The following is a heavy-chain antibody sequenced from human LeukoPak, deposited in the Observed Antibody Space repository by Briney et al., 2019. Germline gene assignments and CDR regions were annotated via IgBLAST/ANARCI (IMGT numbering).Heavy chain of an antibody. Sequence: PSGTLSLTCTVSGGSISSGYWWRWVRQPPGKGLEWIAEIRHSGSANYNPSLKSRVTISVDKSNNQFSLNLSSMTAADTAVYYCARQGDYVVDYWGQGTLVTVSS. V-gene: IGHV4-4*02. J-gene: IGHJ4*02. CDR3: ARQGDYVVDY. CDR1: GGSISSGYW. CDR2: IRHSGSA. D-gene: IGHD3-16*01.